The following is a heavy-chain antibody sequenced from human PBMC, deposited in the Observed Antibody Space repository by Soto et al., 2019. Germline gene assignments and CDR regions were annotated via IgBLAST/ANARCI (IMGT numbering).Heavy chain of an antibody. V-gene: IGHV3-23*01. CDR3: AKERRLERGDFDY. D-gene: IGHD1-1*01. CDR1: GFTFSSYA. Sequence: EVQLLESGGGLVQPGGSLRLSCAASGFTFSSYAMRWVRQAPGKGLEWVSVISGSGGRIYYADSVKGRFTISRDNSKNTLYLQMNSLRDEDTAIYYCAKERRLERGDFDYWGQGTLVTVSS. J-gene: IGHJ4*02. CDR2: ISGSGGRI.